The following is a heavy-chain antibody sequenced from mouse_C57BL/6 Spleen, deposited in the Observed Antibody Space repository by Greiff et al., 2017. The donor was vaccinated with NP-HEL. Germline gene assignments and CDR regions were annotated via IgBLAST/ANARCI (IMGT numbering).Heavy chain of an antibody. J-gene: IGHJ1*03. CDR3: ARDWDGYYGDFDV. CDR2: SRNKANDYTT. Sequence: EVKLMESGGGLVQSGRSLRLSCATSGFTFSDFYMEWVRQAPGKGLEWIAASRNKANDYTTEYSASVKGRFIVSRDTSQSILYLQMNALRAEDTAIYYCARDWDGYYGDFDVWGTGTTVTFSS. V-gene: IGHV7-1*01. D-gene: IGHD2-3*01. CDR1: GFTFSDFY.